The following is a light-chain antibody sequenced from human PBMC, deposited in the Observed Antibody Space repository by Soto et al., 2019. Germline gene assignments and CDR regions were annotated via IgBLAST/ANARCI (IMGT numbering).Light chain of an antibody. CDR1: QCVLYSSNNKNY. CDR2: WAS. CDR3: QQYESTPPT. V-gene: IGKV4-1*01. J-gene: IGKJ2*01. Sequence: DIVMTQSPDSLAVSLGERATINCKSSQCVLYSSNNKNYLAWYQQRPGQPPKLLIYWASTRESGVPDRFSGSGSGTDFTLTITSLQAEDVAFYYCQQYESTPPTFGKGTKLEIK.